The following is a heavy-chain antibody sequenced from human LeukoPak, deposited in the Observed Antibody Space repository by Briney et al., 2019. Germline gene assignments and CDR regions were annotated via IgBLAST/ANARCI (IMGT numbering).Heavy chain of an antibody. CDR1: GGSFSGYY. CDR2: INHSGST. J-gene: IGHJ4*02. D-gene: IGHD3-10*01. Sequence: PSETLSLTCAVYGGSFSGYYWSWIRQPPGKGLEWIGEINHSGSTNYNPSLKSRCTISVDTSKNQFSLKLSSVTAADTAVYYCARGRVFTMVRGVFDYWGQGTLVTVSS. V-gene: IGHV4-34*01. CDR3: ARGRVFTMVRGVFDY.